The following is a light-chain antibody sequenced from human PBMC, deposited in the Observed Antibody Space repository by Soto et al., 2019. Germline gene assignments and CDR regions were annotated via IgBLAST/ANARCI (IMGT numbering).Light chain of an antibody. CDR2: EVS. V-gene: IGLV2-23*02. J-gene: IGLJ2*01. CDR3: CSYAGSSTVV. Sequence: QSALTQPASVSGSPGPSITISCTGTSSDVGSYNLVSWYQQHPGKAPKLMIYEVSKRPSGVSNRFSGSKSGNTASLTISGLQAEDEADYYCCSYAGSSTVVFGGGTKRTVL. CDR1: SSDVGSYNL.